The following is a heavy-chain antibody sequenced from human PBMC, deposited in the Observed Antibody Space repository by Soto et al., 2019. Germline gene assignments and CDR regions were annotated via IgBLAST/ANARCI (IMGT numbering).Heavy chain of an antibody. D-gene: IGHD6-13*01. V-gene: IGHV4-39*01. Sequence: QLQLQESGPGLVKPSETLSLTCTVSGGSISSSSYYWGWIRQPPGKGLEWIGSIYYSGSTYYNPSLKSRVTISVDTSKNQFSLKLSSVTAADTAVYYCARSIIAAAGPFDYWGQGTLVTVSS. CDR2: IYYSGST. CDR3: ARSIIAAAGPFDY. CDR1: GGSISSSSYY. J-gene: IGHJ4*02.